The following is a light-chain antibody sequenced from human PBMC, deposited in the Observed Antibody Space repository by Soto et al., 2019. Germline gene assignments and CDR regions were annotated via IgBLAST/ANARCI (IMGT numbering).Light chain of an antibody. J-gene: IGKJ1*01. CDR3: QHYGSSSWT. CDR1: QSVSSSY. CDR2: GAS. V-gene: IGKV3-20*01. Sequence: EIVLTQSPGTLSLSPGERATLSCRASQSVSSSYLAWYQQKPGQAPRLLIYGASSRATGISDRFSGSGSGTDFTLTISRLEPEDFAVYYCQHYGSSSWTFGQGTKVEVK.